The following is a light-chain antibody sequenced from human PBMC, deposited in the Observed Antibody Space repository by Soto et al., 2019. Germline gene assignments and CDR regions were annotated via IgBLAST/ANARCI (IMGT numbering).Light chain of an antibody. CDR1: QTLSTY. CDR3: QQSSNIPYT. Sequence: GDRVTITCRASQTLSTYLNWYQQNPGKAPKLLIYAASSLQSGVPSRFSGSGSGTDFTLTISSLQPEDFATYYCQQSSNIPYTFGQGTKLEIK. V-gene: IGKV1-39*01. J-gene: IGKJ2*01. CDR2: AAS.